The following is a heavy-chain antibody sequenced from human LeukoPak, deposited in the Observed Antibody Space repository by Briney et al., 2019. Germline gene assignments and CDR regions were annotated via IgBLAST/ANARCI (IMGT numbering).Heavy chain of an antibody. CDR2: ISGSGGST. CDR1: GFTFSSYA. CDR3: AKVDYGDFDAFDI. D-gene: IGHD4-17*01. V-gene: IGHV3-23*01. J-gene: IGHJ3*02. Sequence: GGSLRPSCAASGFTFSSYAMSWVRQAPGKGLEWVSAISGSGGSTYYADSVKGRFTISRDNSKNTLYLQMNSLRAEDTAVYYCAKVDYGDFDAFDIWGQGTMVTVSS.